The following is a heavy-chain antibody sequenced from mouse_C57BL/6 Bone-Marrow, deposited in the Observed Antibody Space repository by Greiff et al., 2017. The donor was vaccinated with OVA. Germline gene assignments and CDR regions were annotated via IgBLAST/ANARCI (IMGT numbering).Heavy chain of an antibody. CDR1: LFTFSSYG. J-gene: IGHJ3*01. Sequence: EVKLMESGGDLVKPGGSLNLSFSSSLFTFSSYGMSWVRQTPDKRLEWVATISSGGSYTYYPDSVKGRFTISRDNAKNTLYLQMSSLKSEDTAMYYCARQRIVWGQGTLVTVSA. CDR2: ISSGGSYT. V-gene: IGHV5-6*01. CDR3: ARQRIV.